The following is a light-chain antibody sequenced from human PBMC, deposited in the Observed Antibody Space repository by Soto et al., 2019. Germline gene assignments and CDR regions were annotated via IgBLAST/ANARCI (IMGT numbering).Light chain of an antibody. J-gene: IGLJ1*01. CDR3: TSYTRTPYI. Sequence: QSVLTQPASVSGSPGQSITISCTGTSGDVGGYNYVSWYQQHPGKAPKLMIYEVSNRPSGVSNRFSGSKSGNTASLTISGLQAEDEADYYCTSYTRTPYIYGTGTKLTVL. V-gene: IGLV2-14*01. CDR2: EVS. CDR1: SGDVGGYNY.